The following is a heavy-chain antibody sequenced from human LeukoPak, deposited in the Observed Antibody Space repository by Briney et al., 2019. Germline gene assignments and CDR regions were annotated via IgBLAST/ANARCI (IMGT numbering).Heavy chain of an antibody. J-gene: IGHJ4*02. CDR2: INARAST. CDR3: ATFSETPRYLDF. Sequence: SETLSLTCTVSGGXISGHYWSWIRHPPGKGLGFLGSINARASTNYNTSLKSRVNISINTSKNQFSLKLKSVTTADTAVYYCATFSETPRYLDFWGQGTLVTVSS. CDR1: GGXISGHY. V-gene: IGHV4-59*11. D-gene: IGHD3-3*02.